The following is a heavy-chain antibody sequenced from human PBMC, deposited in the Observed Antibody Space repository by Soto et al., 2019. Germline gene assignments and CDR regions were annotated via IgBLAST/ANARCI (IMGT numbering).Heavy chain of an antibody. CDR3: TGYGYGWGAFDI. V-gene: IGHV3-49*04. J-gene: IGHJ3*02. CDR2: IRSKAYGGTT. CDR1: GFTFGDYA. Sequence: GGSLRLSCTASGFTFGDYAMSWVRQGPGKGLEWVGFIRSKAYGGTTEYAASVKGRFTISRDDSKSIAYLQMNSLKTEDTAVYYCTGYGYGWGAFDIWGQGTMVTVSS. D-gene: IGHD5-18*01.